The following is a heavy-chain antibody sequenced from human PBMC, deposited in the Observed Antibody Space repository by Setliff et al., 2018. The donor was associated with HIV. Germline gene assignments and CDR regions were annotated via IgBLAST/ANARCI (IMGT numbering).Heavy chain of an antibody. V-gene: IGHV4-34*01. D-gene: IGHD6-19*01. J-gene: IGHJ4*02. CDR1: GESFSGYY. CDR2: INHSGST. Sequence: PSETLSLTCAVYGESFSGYYWSWIRQPPGKGLEWIGEINHSGSTYYNPSLKSRVTISVDTSKNQFSLKLSSVTAADTAVYYCASTGYSSGWSFDYWGQGTLVTVSS. CDR3: ASTGYSSGWSFDY.